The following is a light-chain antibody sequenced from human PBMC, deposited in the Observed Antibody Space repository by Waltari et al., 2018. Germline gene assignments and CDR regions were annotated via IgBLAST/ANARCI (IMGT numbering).Light chain of an antibody. CDR3: LQHNTYPCT. CDR2: GAS. CDR1: EEIDKC. V-gene: IGKV1-17*03. Sequence: TVGAREEIDKCFACFQQKPGTCPRRLIFGASPMHHGVPSILTGSRSGTEFNLTISSLQPEEFATYYCLQHNTYPCTFGQGTKVELK. J-gene: IGKJ1*01.